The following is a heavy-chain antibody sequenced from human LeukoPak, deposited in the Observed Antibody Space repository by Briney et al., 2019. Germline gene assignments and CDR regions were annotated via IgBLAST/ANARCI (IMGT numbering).Heavy chain of an antibody. D-gene: IGHD3-22*01. V-gene: IGHV4-61*01. CDR1: GGSVSSGSYY. J-gene: IGHJ5*02. CDR2: IYYSGST. CDR3: ARDRSYYDSSGLGLRWFDP. Sequence: PSETLSLTCTVSGGSVSSGSYYWSWIRQPPGKGLGWIGYIYYSGSTNYNPSLKSRVTISVDTSKNQFSLKLSSVTAADTAVYYCARDRSYYDSSGLGLRWFDPWGQGTLVTVSS.